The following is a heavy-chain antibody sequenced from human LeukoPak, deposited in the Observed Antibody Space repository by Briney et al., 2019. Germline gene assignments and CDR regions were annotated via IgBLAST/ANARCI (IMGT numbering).Heavy chain of an antibody. D-gene: IGHD3-3*01. Sequence: SETLSLTCTVSGNSISSYNYYWSWVRQPPGKGLEWIGYIYYSGSTNYNPSLKSRVTISVDTSKNQFSLKLSSVTAADTAVYYCARAVTYYDFWSGPLGYWGQGTLVTVSS. V-gene: IGHV4-61*01. J-gene: IGHJ4*02. CDR2: IYYSGST. CDR1: GNSISSYNYY. CDR3: ARAVTYYDFWSGPLGY.